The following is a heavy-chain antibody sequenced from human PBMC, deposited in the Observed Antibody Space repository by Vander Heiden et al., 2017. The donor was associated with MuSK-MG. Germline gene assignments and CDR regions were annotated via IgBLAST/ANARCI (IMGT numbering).Heavy chain of an antibody. CDR3: AKGAISATGVDY. CDR1: GFLFSSYA. V-gene: IGHV3-23*01. Sequence: EVQLLESGGGLVQQGGSLRLSCAASGFLFSSYAMTGVRQAPGKGLQWVSSVTSGDTTYYADSVKGRFTISRDNSKKTLYLQMDSLRVEDTAVYYCAKGAISATGVDYWGQGTLVTVSS. J-gene: IGHJ4*02. D-gene: IGHD6-13*01. CDR2: VTSGDTT.